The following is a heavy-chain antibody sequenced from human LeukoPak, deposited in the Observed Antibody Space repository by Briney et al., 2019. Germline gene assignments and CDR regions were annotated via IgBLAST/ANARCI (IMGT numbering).Heavy chain of an antibody. V-gene: IGHV3-21*01. CDR2: ISSGGHYI. CDR3: ARVDSYGPTFDY. J-gene: IGHJ4*02. Sequence: GGSLRLSCAASGGTFSSYNMHWVRQAPGKGLEWVSSISSGGHYIYYADSVKGRFTISRDNAKNSLYLQMNSLRADDTAVYYCARVDSYGPTFDYWGQGTLVTVSS. CDR1: GGTFSSYN. D-gene: IGHD5-18*01.